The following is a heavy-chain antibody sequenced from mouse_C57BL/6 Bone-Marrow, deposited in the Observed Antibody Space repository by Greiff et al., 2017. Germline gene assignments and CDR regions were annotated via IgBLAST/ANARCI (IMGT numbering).Heavy chain of an antibody. CDR2: IHPNSGST. D-gene: IGHD1-1*01. CDR1: GYTFTSYW. V-gene: IGHV1-64*01. J-gene: IGHJ2*01. Sequence: QVQLQQPGAELVKPGASVKLSCKASGYTFTSYWMHWVKQRPGQGLEWIGMIHPNSGSTNYNEKFKGKATLTVDKSSSTAYMQLSSLTSEDSAVYYCASYYYGSRDFYYFDYWGQGTTRTVSS. CDR3: ASYYYGSRDFYYFDY.